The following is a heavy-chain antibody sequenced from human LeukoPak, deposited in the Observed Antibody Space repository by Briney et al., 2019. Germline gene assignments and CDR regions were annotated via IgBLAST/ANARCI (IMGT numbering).Heavy chain of an antibody. J-gene: IGHJ3*02. CDR1: GYTFTSYD. V-gene: IGHV1-8*01. CDR3: ASFLEMATIGDAFDI. D-gene: IGHD5-24*01. CDR2: MNPNSGNT. Sequence: ASVKVSCKASGYTFTSYDINWVRQATGQGLEWMGWMNPNSGNTGYAQKFQGRVTMTRNTSISTAYMELSSLRSEDTAVYYCASFLEMATIGDAFDIWGQGTMVTVSS.